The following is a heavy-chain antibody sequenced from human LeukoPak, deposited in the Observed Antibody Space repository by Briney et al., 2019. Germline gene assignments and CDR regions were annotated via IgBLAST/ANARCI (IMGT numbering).Heavy chain of an antibody. V-gene: IGHV3-30*04. Sequence: EWVAVISYDGINKSYADSVKGRFTISRDNSKNTLYLQMNSLRAEDTAVYYCARATGHNFDYWGQGTLVTVSS. CDR2: ISYDGINK. CDR3: ARATGHNFDY. J-gene: IGHJ4*02. D-gene: IGHD2-8*02.